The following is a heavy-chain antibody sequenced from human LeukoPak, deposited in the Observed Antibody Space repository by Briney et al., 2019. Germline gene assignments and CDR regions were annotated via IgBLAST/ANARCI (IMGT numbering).Heavy chain of an antibody. CDR3: ARDVGDGDFDY. Sequence: PGGSLRLSCAASGFSFSGYWMTWVRQAPGRGLEWVANINQDGSGKYYVDSVKGRFTISRDNAKSSLYLQMNSLRAEDTAVYYCARDVGDGDFDYWGQGTLVTVSS. CDR1: GFSFSGYW. V-gene: IGHV3-7*05. J-gene: IGHJ4*02. CDR2: INQDGSGK. D-gene: IGHD5-24*01.